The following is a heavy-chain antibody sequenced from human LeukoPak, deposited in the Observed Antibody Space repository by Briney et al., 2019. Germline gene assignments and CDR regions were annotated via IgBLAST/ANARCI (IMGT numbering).Heavy chain of an antibody. CDR2: IYYSGST. CDR1: GGSISSYY. J-gene: IGHJ6*04. Sequence: SETLSHTCTVSGGSISSYYWSWIRQPPGKGLEWIGYIYYSGSTNYNPSLKSRVTISVDTSKNQFSLKLSSVTAADTAVYYCARRMVVDSGRNYYYYGMDVCGKGTTVTVSS. V-gene: IGHV4-59*01. D-gene: IGHD3-10*01. CDR3: ARRMVVDSGRNYYYYGMDV.